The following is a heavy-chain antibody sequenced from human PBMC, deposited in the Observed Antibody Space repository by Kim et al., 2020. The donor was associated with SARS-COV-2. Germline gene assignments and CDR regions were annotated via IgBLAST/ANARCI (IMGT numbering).Heavy chain of an antibody. CDR1: GYSFTSYW. CDR2: IYPGDSDT. V-gene: IGHV5-51*01. D-gene: IGHD3-9*01. CDR3: AREYDILTGYPYGMDV. J-gene: IGHJ6*02. Sequence: GESLKISCKGSGYSFTSYWIGWVRQMPWKGLEWMGIIYPGDSDTRYSPSFQGQVTISADKTISTAYLQWSSLKASDTAMYYCAREYDILTGYPYGMDVWGQGTTVTVSS.